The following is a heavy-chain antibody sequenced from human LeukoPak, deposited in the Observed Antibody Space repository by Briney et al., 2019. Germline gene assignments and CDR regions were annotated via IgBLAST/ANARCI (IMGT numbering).Heavy chain of an antibody. J-gene: IGHJ6*03. CDR3: ARLAARHYYYYYYMDV. D-gene: IGHD3-9*01. CDR2: ISGSGGST. Sequence: GGSLRLSCAASGFTFSSYAMSWVRQAPGKGLEWVSAISGSGGSTYYADSVKGRFTISRDNSKNTLYLQMNSLRAEDTAVYYCARLAARHYYYYYYMDVWGKGTTVTVSS. V-gene: IGHV3-23*01. CDR1: GFTFSSYA.